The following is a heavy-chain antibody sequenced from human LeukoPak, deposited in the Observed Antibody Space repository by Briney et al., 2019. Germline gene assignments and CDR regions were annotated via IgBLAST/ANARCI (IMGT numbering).Heavy chain of an antibody. CDR2: ISSSSSTI. V-gene: IGHV3-11*04. Sequence: PGGSLRLSCAASGFTFSDYYMSWIRQAPGKGLEWVSYISSSSSTIYYADSVKGRFTISRDNAKNSLYLQMNSLRAEDTAVYYCARAAMIVVANRAYYYYYMDVWGKGTTVTVSS. CDR3: ARAAMIVVANRAYYYYYMDV. J-gene: IGHJ6*03. D-gene: IGHD3-22*01. CDR1: GFTFSDYY.